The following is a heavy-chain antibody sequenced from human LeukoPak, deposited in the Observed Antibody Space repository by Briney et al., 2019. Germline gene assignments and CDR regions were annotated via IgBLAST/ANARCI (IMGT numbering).Heavy chain of an antibody. Sequence: GGSLRLSCAASGFTFSSYGMHWVRQAPGKGLEWVAVISYDGSNKYYADSVKGRFTISRDNSKNTLYLQMNSLRAEDTAVYYCEKGLYCSSTSCYDYWGQGTLVTVSS. V-gene: IGHV3-30*18. J-gene: IGHJ4*02. CDR3: EKGLYCSSTSCYDY. D-gene: IGHD2-2*01. CDR1: GFTFSSYG. CDR2: ISYDGSNK.